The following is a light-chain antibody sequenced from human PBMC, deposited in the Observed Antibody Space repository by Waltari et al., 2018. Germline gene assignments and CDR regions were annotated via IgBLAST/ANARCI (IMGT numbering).Light chain of an antibody. CDR3: QTGGHGTWV. Sequence: QLVVTQSPSASAPLGAPVKLTCTLSSGHSSNIVSWLQQRPEKGPRYLMKVNSDGSHIKGDDIPDRFSGSSSGAERYLTISSLQPDDEADYYCQTGGHGTWVFGGGTTLTVL. CDR2: VNSDGSH. V-gene: IGLV4-69*01. CDR1: SGHSSNI. J-gene: IGLJ3*02.